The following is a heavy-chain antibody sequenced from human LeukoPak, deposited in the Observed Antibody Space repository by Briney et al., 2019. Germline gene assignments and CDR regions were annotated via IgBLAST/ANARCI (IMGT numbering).Heavy chain of an antibody. D-gene: IGHD4-11*01. J-gene: IGHJ6*02. V-gene: IGHV4-39*07. CDR3: ARNNYVTHFYGLDV. CDR2: IFHSGTT. CDR1: GGSISSNSHY. Sequence: PSETLSLTCTVSGGSISSNSHYWGWIRQTPGKGLEWIGSIFHSGTTYYNPSLKSRVTISIDTSKSQFSLKLSSVTAADTAVYFCARNNYVTHFYGLDVWGQGTTVTVSS.